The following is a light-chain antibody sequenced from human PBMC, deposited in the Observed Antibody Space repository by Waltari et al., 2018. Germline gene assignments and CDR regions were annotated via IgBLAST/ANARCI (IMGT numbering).Light chain of an antibody. V-gene: IGLV1-51*01. CDR2: DND. CDR1: TSNIGSNS. Sequence: QSVVTQPPSVSAAPGQKVTISCSGGTSNIGSNSVTWYQPLPGTAPKLLIYDNDKRPSGIPDRFSGSKSATSATLGITGLQAGDEADYYCGTWDSSLSAGLFGGGTKLTVL. J-gene: IGLJ3*02. CDR3: GTWDSSLSAGL.